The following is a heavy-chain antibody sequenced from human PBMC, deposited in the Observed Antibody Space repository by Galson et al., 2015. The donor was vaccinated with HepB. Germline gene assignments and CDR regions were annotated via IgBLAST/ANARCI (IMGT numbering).Heavy chain of an antibody. CDR3: SRLQDSGYDYAHYYFGLDV. Sequence: SLRLSCAASGFTFGGYAMSWFRQAPGKGLEWVSFISSKTYGGTTEYAASVKGRFTISRDDSNNIAYLQMNSLKTEDTAFYYCSRLQDSGYDYAHYYFGLDVWGQGTTVTVSS. D-gene: IGHD5-12*01. J-gene: IGHJ6*02. V-gene: IGHV3-49*03. CDR1: GFTFGGYA. CDR2: ISSKTYGGTT.